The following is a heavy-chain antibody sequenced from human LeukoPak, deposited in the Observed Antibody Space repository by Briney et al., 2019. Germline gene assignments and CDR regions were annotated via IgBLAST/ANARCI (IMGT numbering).Heavy chain of an antibody. J-gene: IGHJ5*02. V-gene: IGHV3-11*05. Sequence: GGSLRLSCAVSGFTFSDYYMSWIRQAPGKGLEWVSYISSSSTYTNYADSVKGRFTISRDNAKNSLYLQMNSLRVEDTAVYYCARDFPTGEHHWGQGTLVTVSS. CDR2: ISSSSTYT. CDR1: GFTFSDYY. CDR3: ARDFPTGEHH. D-gene: IGHD7-27*01.